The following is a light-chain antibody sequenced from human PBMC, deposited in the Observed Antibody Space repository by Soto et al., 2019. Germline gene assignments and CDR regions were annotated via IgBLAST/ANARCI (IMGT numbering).Light chain of an antibody. V-gene: IGLV2-14*01. Sequence: QSALTQPASVSGSHGQSITISCTGTSSDVGGYNYVSWYQQHPGKAPKLMIYDVSNRPSGVSNRFSGSKSGNTASLTISGVQAEDEAHYYCSSYTSSSTVVFGGGTKLTVL. CDR3: SSYTSSSTVV. CDR1: SSDVGGYNY. CDR2: DVS. J-gene: IGLJ2*01.